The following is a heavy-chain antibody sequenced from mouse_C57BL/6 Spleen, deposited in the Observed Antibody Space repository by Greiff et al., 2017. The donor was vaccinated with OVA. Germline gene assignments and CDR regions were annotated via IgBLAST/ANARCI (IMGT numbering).Heavy chain of an antibody. CDR3: ARNYYGSSYDAMDY. Sequence: EVQLVESGGGLVQPGGSLKLSCAASGFTFSDYYMYWVRQTPEKRLEWVAYISNGGGSTYYPDTVKGRFTISRDNAKNTLYLQMSRLKSEDTAMYYCARNYYGSSYDAMDYWGQGTSVTVSS. V-gene: IGHV5-12*01. CDR2: ISNGGGST. J-gene: IGHJ4*01. D-gene: IGHD1-1*01. CDR1: GFTFSDYY.